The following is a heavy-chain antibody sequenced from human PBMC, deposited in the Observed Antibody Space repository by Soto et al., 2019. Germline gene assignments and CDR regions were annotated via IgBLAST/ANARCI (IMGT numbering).Heavy chain of an antibody. CDR1: GFTFSSYG. CDR2: IWYDGSNK. Sequence: GGSLRLSCAASGFTFSSYGMHWVRQAPGKGLEWVAVIWYDGSNKYYADSVKGRFTISRDNSKNTLYLQMNSLRAEDTAVYYCAREVVPAASYYYYGMDVWGQGTTVTVSS. D-gene: IGHD2-2*01. CDR3: AREVVPAASYYYYGMDV. J-gene: IGHJ6*02. V-gene: IGHV3-33*01.